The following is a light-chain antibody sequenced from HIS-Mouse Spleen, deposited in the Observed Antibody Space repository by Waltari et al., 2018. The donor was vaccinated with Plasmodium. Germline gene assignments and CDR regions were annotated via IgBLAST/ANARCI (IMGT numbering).Light chain of an antibody. V-gene: IGLV3-10*01. CDR2: EDS. CDR3: YSTDSSGNHRV. Sequence: SSVLTQPPSVSVSPGQTARNTCSGCALPKKYAYWYQQKSGQAPVLVIYEDSKRPSGIPERFSGSSSGTMATLTISGAQVEDEADYYCYSTDSSGNHRVFGGGTKLTVL. J-gene: IGLJ3*02. CDR1: ALPKKY.